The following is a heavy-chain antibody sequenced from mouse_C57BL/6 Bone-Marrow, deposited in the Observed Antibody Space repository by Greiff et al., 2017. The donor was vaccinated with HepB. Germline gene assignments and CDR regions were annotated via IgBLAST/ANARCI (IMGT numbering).Heavy chain of an antibody. D-gene: IGHD3-2*02. Sequence: EVQLQQSGAELVRPGASVKVSCTASGFNIKDDYMHWVKQRPEQGLEWIGWIDPENGDTEYASKFQGKATITADTSSNTAYLQPSSLTSEATAVYSCTLRQLRLHYAMDYWGQGTSVTVSS. CDR1: GFNIKDDY. CDR2: IDPENGDT. V-gene: IGHV14-4*01. J-gene: IGHJ4*01. CDR3: TLRQLRLHYAMDY.